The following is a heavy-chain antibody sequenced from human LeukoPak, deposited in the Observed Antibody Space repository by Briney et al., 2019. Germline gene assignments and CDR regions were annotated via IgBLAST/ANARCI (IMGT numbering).Heavy chain of an antibody. Sequence: SQTLSLTCTVSGGSISSGSYYWSWIRQPAGKGLEWIGRIYTSGSTNYNPSLKSRVTIPVDTSKNQFSLKLSSVTAADAAVYYCARHTFCSNNGVCPFDYWGQGTLVTVSS. D-gene: IGHD2-8*01. CDR3: ARHTFCSNNGVCPFDY. J-gene: IGHJ4*02. CDR1: GGSISSGSYY. V-gene: IGHV4-61*02. CDR2: IYTSGST.